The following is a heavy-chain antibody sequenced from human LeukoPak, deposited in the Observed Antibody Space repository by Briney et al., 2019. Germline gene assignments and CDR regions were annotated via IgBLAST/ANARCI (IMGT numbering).Heavy chain of an antibody. V-gene: IGHV6-1*01. D-gene: IGHD3-10*01. CDR2: TYYRSKWYN. CDR1: GDSVSSNSAA. CDR3: ARDHRIWFGELLYYYYGMDV. J-gene: IGHJ6*02. Sequence: SQTLSLTCAISGDSVSSNSAAWNWIRQSPSRGLEWLGRTYYRSKWYNDYAVSVKSRITINPDTSKNQFSLKLSSVTAADTAVYYCARDHRIWFGELLYYYYGMDVWGQGTTVTVSS.